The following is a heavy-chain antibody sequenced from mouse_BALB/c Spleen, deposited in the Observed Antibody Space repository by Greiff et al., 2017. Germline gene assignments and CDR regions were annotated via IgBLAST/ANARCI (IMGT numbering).Heavy chain of an antibody. D-gene: IGHD1-2*01. V-gene: IGHV1S16*01. CDR2: INPSNGGT. J-gene: IGHJ2*01. CDR1: GYTFTSYY. CDR3: TILRLRKGGWDY. Sequence: QVQLQQSGAELVKPGASVKLSCKASGYTFTSYYMYWVKQRPGQGLEWIGEINPSNGGTNFNEKFKSKATLTVDKSSSTAYMQLSSLTSEDSAVYYCTILRLRKGGWDYWGQGTTLTVSS.